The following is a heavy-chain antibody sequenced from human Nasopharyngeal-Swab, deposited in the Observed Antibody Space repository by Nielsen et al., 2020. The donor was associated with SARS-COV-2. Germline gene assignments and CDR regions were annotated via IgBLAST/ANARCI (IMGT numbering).Heavy chain of an antibody. CDR3: ARGDSSSWYPNKGYYMDV. D-gene: IGHD6-13*01. CDR1: GGSISSYY. CDR2: IYYSGST. J-gene: IGHJ6*03. Sequence: SETLSLTCTVSGGSISSYYWSWIRQPPGKGLEWIGYIYYSGSTNYNPSLKSRVTISVDTSKNQFSLKLSSVTAADTAVYYCARGDSSSWYPNKGYYMDVWGKGTTVTVS. V-gene: IGHV4-59*01.